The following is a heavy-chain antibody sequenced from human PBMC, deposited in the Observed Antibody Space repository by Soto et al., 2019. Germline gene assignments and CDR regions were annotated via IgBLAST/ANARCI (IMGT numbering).Heavy chain of an antibody. D-gene: IGHD4-17*01. Sequence: SETMSLTCTVSGGSISSGGYYWSWIRQHPGKGLEWIGYIYYSGSTYYNPSLKSRVTISVDTSKNQFSLKLSSVTAADTAVYYCATSYAHYYYYMDVWGKGTTVTVSS. CDR1: GGSISSGGYY. J-gene: IGHJ6*03. CDR3: ATSYAHYYYYMDV. V-gene: IGHV4-31*03. CDR2: IYYSGST.